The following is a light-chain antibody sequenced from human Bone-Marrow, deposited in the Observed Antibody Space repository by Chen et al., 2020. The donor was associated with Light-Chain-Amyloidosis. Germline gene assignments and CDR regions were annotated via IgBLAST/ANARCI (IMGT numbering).Light chain of an antibody. CDR1: NIGYTS. CDR3: QVWDRSSDRPV. J-gene: IGLJ3*02. V-gene: IGLV3-21*02. CDR2: DDS. Sequence: SYVLTHPPSVSVAPGQTATIACGGNNIGYTSVHGYQQTPGQAPLLVVYDDSDRPAGIPERLSGSNAGNTATLTISRVEAGDEADYYCQVWDRSSDRPVFGGGTKLTVL.